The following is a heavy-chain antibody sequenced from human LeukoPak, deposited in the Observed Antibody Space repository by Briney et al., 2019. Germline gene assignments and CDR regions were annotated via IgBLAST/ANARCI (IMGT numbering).Heavy chain of an antibody. V-gene: IGHV3-21*04. CDR1: GFTFNIYS. J-gene: IGHJ3*02. Sequence: GGSLRLSCAASGFTFNIYSMNWVRQAPGKGLEWVSSISGTSNYIYYADSVKGRFTISRDNSKNTLYLQMNSLRAEDTAVFYCAREYGDYGNAFDIWGQGTMVTVSS. D-gene: IGHD4-17*01. CDR3: AREYGDYGNAFDI. CDR2: ISGTSNYI.